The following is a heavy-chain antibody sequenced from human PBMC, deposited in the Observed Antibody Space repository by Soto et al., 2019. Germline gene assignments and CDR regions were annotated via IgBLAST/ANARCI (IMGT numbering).Heavy chain of an antibody. Sequence: SETLSLTCAISGGSFSDFYWTWVRQPPGMGLEWIGEIHPTGDTNYNPSLKSRVIISVETSKNQFSLKLNSLTAADTAVYFCAKGLYSSKYYYYYMDVWANGTTVTVSS. CDR1: GGSFSDFY. CDR2: IHPTGDT. J-gene: IGHJ6*03. V-gene: IGHV4-34*01. CDR3: AKGLYSSKYYYYYMDV. D-gene: IGHD6-13*01.